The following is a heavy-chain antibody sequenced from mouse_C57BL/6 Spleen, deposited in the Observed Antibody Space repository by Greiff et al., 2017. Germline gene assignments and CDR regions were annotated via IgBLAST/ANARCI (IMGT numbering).Heavy chain of an antibody. Sequence: QVQLQQSGPGLVPPSQSLSITCTASGFSLTSYGVHWVRQSPGKGLEWLGVIWRGGSTDYNAAFISRLSISKDNSKSQVFFKMNSLKADDTAIYYCARKYGNSDGAMDYWGQGTSGTVSS. CDR3: ARKYGNSDGAMDY. V-gene: IGHV2-2*01. CDR2: IWRGGST. D-gene: IGHD2-10*02. J-gene: IGHJ4*01. CDR1: GFSLTSYG.